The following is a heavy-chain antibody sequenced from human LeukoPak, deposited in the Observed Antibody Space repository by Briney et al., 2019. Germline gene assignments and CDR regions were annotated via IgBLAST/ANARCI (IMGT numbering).Heavy chain of an antibody. CDR2: ISGSGGST. V-gene: IGHV3-23*01. D-gene: IGHD3-22*01. CDR3: AKALIVVVTSFDY. Sequence: GGSLRLSCAASGFTFSSYAMSWVRQAPGKGLEWVSAISGSGGSTYYADSVKGRFTISRDNSKNTLYLQMNSLRAEDTAVHYCAKALIVVVTSFDYWGQGTLVTVSS. CDR1: GFTFSSYA. J-gene: IGHJ4*02.